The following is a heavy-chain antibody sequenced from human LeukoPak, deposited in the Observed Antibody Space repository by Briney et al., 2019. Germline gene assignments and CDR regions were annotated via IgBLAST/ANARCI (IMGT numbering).Heavy chain of an antibody. CDR2: IYYSGST. D-gene: IGHD1-26*01. Sequence: SETLSLTCTVSGGSISSYYWSWLRQPPGKGLEWIGYIYYSGSTNYNPSLKSRVTISVDTSKNQFSLKLSSVTAADTAVYYCARVIVGATFLYFDYWGQGTLVTVSS. CDR3: ARVIVGATFLYFDY. J-gene: IGHJ4*02. CDR1: GGSISSYY. V-gene: IGHV4-59*01.